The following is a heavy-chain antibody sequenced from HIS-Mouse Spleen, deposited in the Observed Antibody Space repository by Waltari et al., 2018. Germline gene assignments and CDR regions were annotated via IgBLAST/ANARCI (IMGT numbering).Heavy chain of an antibody. V-gene: IGHV1-69*04. D-gene: IGHD6-19*01. J-gene: IGHJ3*02. CDR3: ARDPAGDAFDI. CDR1: GGTFSSYA. Sequence: QVQLVQSGAEVKKPGSSVKVSCKASGGTFSSYAISWVRQAPGQGFEGMGRIIPSLWIANYAQKFQGRVRITADKSTSTAYMELSSLRSEDTAVYYCARDPAGDAFDIWGQGTMVTVSS. CDR2: IIPSLWIA.